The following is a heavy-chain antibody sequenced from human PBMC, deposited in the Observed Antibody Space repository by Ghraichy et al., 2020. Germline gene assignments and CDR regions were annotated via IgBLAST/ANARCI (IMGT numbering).Heavy chain of an antibody. J-gene: IGHJ5*02. V-gene: IGHV3-23*01. Sequence: GSLRLSLTCAASGFTFRNYAMSWVRQAPGKGLEWVSSISGNGDSTHYADSVKGRFTISRDNSKNTLFLQMNSLKAEDTAVYHCAKSPDPDRGPEVGWFDPWGQGTLLAVSS. D-gene: IGHD1-26*01. CDR3: AKSPDPDRGPEVGWFDP. CDR2: ISGNGDST. CDR1: GFTFRNYA.